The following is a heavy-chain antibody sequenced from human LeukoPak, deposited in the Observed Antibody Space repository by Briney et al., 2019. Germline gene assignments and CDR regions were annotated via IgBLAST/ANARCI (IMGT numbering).Heavy chain of an antibody. CDR2: IIPIFGTA. CDR3: ARASAYCSGGSCYSGHYYFDY. D-gene: IGHD2-15*01. Sequence: SVKVSCTASGGTFSSYAISWVRQAPGQGLEWMGGIIPIFGTANYAQKFQGRVTITTDESTSTAYMELRSLRSDDTAVYYCARASAYCSGGSCYSGHYYFDYWGQGTLVTVSS. V-gene: IGHV1-69*05. CDR1: GGTFSSYA. J-gene: IGHJ4*02.